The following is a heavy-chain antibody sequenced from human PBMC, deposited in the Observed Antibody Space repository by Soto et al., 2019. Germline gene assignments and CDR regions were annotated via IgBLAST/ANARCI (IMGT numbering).Heavy chain of an antibody. J-gene: IGHJ3*02. CDR2: ISSSSSTI. D-gene: IGHD3-3*01. V-gene: IGHV3-48*04. CDR3: ARDPPAYYDFWSGYNVPKNDAFDI. CDR1: GFTFSSYS. Sequence: GGSLRLSCAASGFTFSSYSMNWVRQAPGKGLEWVSYISSSSSTIYYADSVKGRFTISRDNAKNSLYLQMNSLRAEDTAVYYCARDPPAYYDFWSGYNVPKNDAFDIWGQGTIVTVSS.